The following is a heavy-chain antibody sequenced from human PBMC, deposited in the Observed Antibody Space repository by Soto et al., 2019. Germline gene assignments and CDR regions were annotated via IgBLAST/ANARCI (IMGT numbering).Heavy chain of an antibody. J-gene: IGHJ6*02. Sequence: SETLSLTCTVSGGSISSYYWSWIRQPPGKGLEWIGYIYYSGSTNYNPSLKSRVTISVDTPKNQFSLKLSSVTAADTAVYYCARAAMVRGVIQYYYYYGMDVWGQGTTVTVSS. D-gene: IGHD3-10*01. V-gene: IGHV4-59*01. CDR3: ARAAMVRGVIQYYYYYGMDV. CDR2: IYYSGST. CDR1: GGSISSYY.